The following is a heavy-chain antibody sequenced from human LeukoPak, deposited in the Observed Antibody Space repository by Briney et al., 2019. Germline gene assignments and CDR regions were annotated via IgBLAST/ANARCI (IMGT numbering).Heavy chain of an antibody. Sequence: KPSEPLSLTCTVSGGSVSSTSSYWGWIRQPPGKGLEWIGNIYYSGSAYYNPSLKSRVTISVATSKSQFSLKLSSVTAADTAVYYCATLWPYFDYWGQGTLVTVSS. D-gene: IGHD3-10*01. CDR3: ATLWPYFDY. J-gene: IGHJ4*02. CDR1: GGSVSSTSSY. CDR2: IYYSGSA. V-gene: IGHV4-39*01.